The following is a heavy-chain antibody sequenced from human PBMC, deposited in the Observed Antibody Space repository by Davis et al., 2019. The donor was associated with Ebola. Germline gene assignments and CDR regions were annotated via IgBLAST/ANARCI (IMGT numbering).Heavy chain of an antibody. D-gene: IGHD6-19*01. V-gene: IGHV4-31*03. CDR1: GGSISSGGYY. CDR2: IYYSGST. Sequence: SETLSLTCTVSGGSISSGGYYWSWIRQPPGKGLEWIGYIYYSGSTYYNPSLKSRVTISVDTSKNQFSLKLSSVTAADTAVYYCARGEIAVAGTGGDYYYYGMDVWGQGTTVTVSS. J-gene: IGHJ6*02. CDR3: ARGEIAVAGTGGDYYYYGMDV.